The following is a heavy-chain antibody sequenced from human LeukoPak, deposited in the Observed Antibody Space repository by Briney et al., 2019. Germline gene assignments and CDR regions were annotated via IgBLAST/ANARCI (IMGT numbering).Heavy chain of an antibody. Sequence: GGSLRLSYAASGFTFDDYGMSWVRQAPGKGLEWVSFISWNGGSTGYADSVKGRFTISRDNAKNSLYLQMSSLRAEDTALYYCAREETRITMLRGVTYFEYWGQGTLVTVSS. CDR2: ISWNGGST. D-gene: IGHD3-10*01. CDR1: GFTFDDYG. J-gene: IGHJ4*02. V-gene: IGHV3-20*03. CDR3: AREETRITMLRGVTYFEY.